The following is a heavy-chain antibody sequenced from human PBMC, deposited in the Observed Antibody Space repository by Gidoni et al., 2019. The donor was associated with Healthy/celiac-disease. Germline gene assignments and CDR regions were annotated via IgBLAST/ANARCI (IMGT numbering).Heavy chain of an antibody. CDR3: AKDQKGPASIVGVPNFDY. J-gene: IGHJ4*02. CDR1: GFTFSSYA. Sequence: EVQLLESGGGLVQPGGSLRLSCAASGFTFSSYAMSWVRQAPGKGLEWGSAISGSGGSTYYADSVKGRFTISRDNSKNTLYLQMNSLRAEDTAVYYCAKDQKGPASIVGVPNFDYWGQGTLVTVSS. CDR2: ISGSGGST. D-gene: IGHD1-26*01. V-gene: IGHV3-23*01.